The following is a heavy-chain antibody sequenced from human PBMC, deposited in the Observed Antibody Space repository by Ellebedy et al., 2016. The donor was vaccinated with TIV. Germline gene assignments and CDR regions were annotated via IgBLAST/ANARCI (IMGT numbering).Heavy chain of an antibody. V-gene: IGHV3-33*01. J-gene: IGHJ4*02. CDR1: GFTFSSYG. CDR3: ARDLHDYGSEFDY. Sequence: GESLKISCAASGFTFSSYGMHWVRQAPGKGLEWVAVIWYDGSNKYYADSVKGRLTISRDNSKNTLFLQMISLRAEDTAVYYCARDLHDYGSEFDYWGQGTLVTVSS. D-gene: IGHD4-17*01. CDR2: IWYDGSNK.